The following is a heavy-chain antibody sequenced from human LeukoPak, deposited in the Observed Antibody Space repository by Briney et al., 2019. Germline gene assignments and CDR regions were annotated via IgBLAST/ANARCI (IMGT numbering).Heavy chain of an antibody. CDR3: ASEGSSNFDY. D-gene: IGHD1-26*01. V-gene: IGHV1-2*02. J-gene: IGHJ4*02. CDR2: VNPATGGT. Sequence: ASVKVSCKASGYTFTGYYIHWVRQAPGQGLEWMGWVNPATGGTNFAQKFQGRDTMTRDTSISTAYMELRRLSSDDTAVYYCASEGSSNFDYWGQGTLVTVSS. CDR1: GYTFTGYY.